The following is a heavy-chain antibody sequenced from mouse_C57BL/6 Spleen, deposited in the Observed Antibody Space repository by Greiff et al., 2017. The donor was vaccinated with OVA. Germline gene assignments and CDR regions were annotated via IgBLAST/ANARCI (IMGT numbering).Heavy chain of an antibody. J-gene: IGHJ3*01. CDR2: IYPGDGDT. D-gene: IGHD2-5*01. CDR3: ASPYYSNYVAWFAY. CDR1: GYAFSSYW. Sequence: QVQLKQSGAELVKPGASVKISCKASGYAFSSYWMNWVKQRPGKGLEWIGQIYPGDGDTNYNGKFKGKATLTADKSSSTAYMQLSSLTSEDSAVYFCASPYYSNYVAWFAYWGQGTLVTVSA. V-gene: IGHV1-80*01.